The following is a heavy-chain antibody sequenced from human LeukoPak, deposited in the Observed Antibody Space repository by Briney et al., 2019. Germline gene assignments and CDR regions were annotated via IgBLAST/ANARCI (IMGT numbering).Heavy chain of an antibody. D-gene: IGHD3-3*01. CDR2: INPNSGGT. Sequence: ASVKVSCKASGYTVIGYYIHWVRQAPGQGLEWMGWINPNSGGTNFAQKFQGRVSMTRDTSISTAYMELSRLRSDDTAVYYCARDVTIFGVVKGAFDYWGQGSLVTVSS. J-gene: IGHJ4*02. CDR1: GYTVIGYY. V-gene: IGHV1-2*02. CDR3: ARDVTIFGVVKGAFDY.